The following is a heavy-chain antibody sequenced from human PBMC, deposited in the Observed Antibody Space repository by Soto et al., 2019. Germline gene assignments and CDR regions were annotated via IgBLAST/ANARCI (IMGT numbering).Heavy chain of an antibody. CDR1: GDGVSSNSAA. Sequence: PSQTLSLTCAISGDGVSSNSAAWNWIRQSPSRGLEWLGRTYYRSKWYNDYAVSVKSRITINPDTSKNQFSLQLNSVTPEDTAVYYCARDKLGQAAAGTSPYYYGMDVWGQGTTVTVSS. D-gene: IGHD6-13*01. CDR3: ARDKLGQAAAGTSPYYYGMDV. J-gene: IGHJ6*02. V-gene: IGHV6-1*01. CDR2: TYYRSKWYN.